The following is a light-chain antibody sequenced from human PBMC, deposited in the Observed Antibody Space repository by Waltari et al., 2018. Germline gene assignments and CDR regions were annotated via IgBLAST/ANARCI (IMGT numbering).Light chain of an antibody. CDR3: QQSYSTPIT. CDR1: QSISSY. V-gene: IGKV1-39*01. CDR2: AAS. Sequence: IQMTQSPSSLSAPVGARVTITCRASQSISSYLNWYQQKPGKAPKLLIYAASSLQSGVPSRFSGSGSGTDFTLTISSLQPEDFATYYCQQSYSTPITFGPGTKVEIK. J-gene: IGKJ3*01.